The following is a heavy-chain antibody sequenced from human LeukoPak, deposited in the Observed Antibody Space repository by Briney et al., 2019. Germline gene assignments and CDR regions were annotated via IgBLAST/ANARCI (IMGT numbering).Heavy chain of an antibody. Sequence: PSETLSLTCTVSGGSISSSSYYWGWIRQPPGKGLEWIGSIYYSGSTYYNPSLKSRVTISVDTSKNQFSLKLSSVTAADTAVYYCATEGIKSNYFDYWGQGTLVTVSS. CDR3: ATEGIKSNYFDY. D-gene: IGHD3-10*01. J-gene: IGHJ4*02. CDR1: GGSISSSSYY. V-gene: IGHV4-39*01. CDR2: IYYSGST.